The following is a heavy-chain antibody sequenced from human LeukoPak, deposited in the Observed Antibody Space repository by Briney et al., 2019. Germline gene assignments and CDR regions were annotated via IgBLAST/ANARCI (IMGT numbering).Heavy chain of an antibody. V-gene: IGHV3-43D*04. CDR2: ISWNGGST. CDR1: GFTFDGYA. J-gene: IGHJ4*02. Sequence: GGSLRLSCAASGFTFDGYAMHWVRQAPGKGLEWVSLISWNGGSTYYADSVKGRFTVSRGNSKNSLYLQMSSLRAEDTALYYCAKDSGSYRDYIDYWGQGTLVTVSS. CDR3: AKDSGSYRDYIDY. D-gene: IGHD1-26*01.